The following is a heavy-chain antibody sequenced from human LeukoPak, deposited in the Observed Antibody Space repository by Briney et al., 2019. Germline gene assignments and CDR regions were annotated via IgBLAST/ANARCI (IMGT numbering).Heavy chain of an antibody. D-gene: IGHD3-3*01. J-gene: IGHJ4*02. V-gene: IGHV3-21*01. CDR3: ARDSAPGDYDFWSGYCPDY. Sequence: PRGSLRLSCAASGFTFSSYSMNWVRQAPGKGLEWVSSISSSSSYIYYADSVKGRFTISRDNAKNSLYLQMNSLRAEDTAVYYCARDSAPGDYDFWSGYCPDYWGQGTLVTVSS. CDR1: GFTFSSYS. CDR2: ISSSSSYI.